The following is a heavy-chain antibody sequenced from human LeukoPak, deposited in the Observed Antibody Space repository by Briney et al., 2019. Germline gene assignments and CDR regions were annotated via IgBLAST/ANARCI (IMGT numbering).Heavy chain of an antibody. CDR3: ARQWGDCSSTSCYSAY. Sequence: GESLKISCKGSGYSFASYWIALVRQMPGKGLEWMGIIYPGDSDTRYSPSFQGQVTISADKSISTAYLQWSSLKASDTAIYYCARQWGDCSSTSCYSAYWGQGTLVTVSS. V-gene: IGHV5-51*01. J-gene: IGHJ4*02. CDR2: IYPGDSDT. D-gene: IGHD2-2*01. CDR1: GYSFASYW.